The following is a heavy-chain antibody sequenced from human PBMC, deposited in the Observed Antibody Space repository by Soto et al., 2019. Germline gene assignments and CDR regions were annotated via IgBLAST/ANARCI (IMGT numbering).Heavy chain of an antibody. CDR1: GFTFSRYE. J-gene: IGHJ2*01. Sequence: PGGSLRLSCADSGFTFSRYEMNWVRQAPGKGLEWVPYISSSSSTLYYADSVKGRFTISRDNAKNSLYLQMNSLRAEDTAVYYCARGGSGSYFWYFDLWGRGTLVTVSS. D-gene: IGHD1-26*01. CDR2: ISSSSSTL. CDR3: ARGGSGSYFWYFDL. V-gene: IGHV3-48*03.